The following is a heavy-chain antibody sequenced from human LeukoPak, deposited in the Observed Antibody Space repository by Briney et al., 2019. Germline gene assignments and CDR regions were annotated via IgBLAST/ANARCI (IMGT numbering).Heavy chain of an antibody. D-gene: IGHD3-10*01. Sequence: GGSLRLSCAASGFTFSSYEMNWVRQAPGKGLEWVSFISSSGSTIYYADSVKGRFTISRDNAKNSLYLQMNSLRAEDTAVYYCARDGVGDPFPYWGQGTLVTVSS. CDR1: GFTFSSYE. V-gene: IGHV3-48*03. CDR2: ISSSGSTI. CDR3: ARDGVGDPFPY. J-gene: IGHJ4*02.